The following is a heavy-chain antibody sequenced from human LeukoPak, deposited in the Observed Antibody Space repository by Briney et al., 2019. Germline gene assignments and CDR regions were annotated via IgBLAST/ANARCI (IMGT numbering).Heavy chain of an antibody. CDR3: ARVFRGQHYYFDS. Sequence: PGGSLRLSCAASGFTFSNYAMHWVRQAPGKGLEWVAVISYDGIDKYYADSVKGRFTISRDNSKNTLFLQMNSLRAEDTAVYYCARVFRGQHYYFDSWGQGTLVTVSS. CDR2: ISYDGIDK. V-gene: IGHV3-30*03. CDR1: GFTFSNYA. D-gene: IGHD2-2*01. J-gene: IGHJ4*02.